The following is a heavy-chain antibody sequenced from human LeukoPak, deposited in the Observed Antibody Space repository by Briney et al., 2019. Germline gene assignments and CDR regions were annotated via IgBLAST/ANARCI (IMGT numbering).Heavy chain of an antibody. CDR1: GFTFDDYV. CDR3: AKDTRGSYATLDY. CDR2: ISWNSGSI. D-gene: IGHD3-16*01. V-gene: IGHV3-9*01. Sequence: PGRSLRLSCAASGFTFDDYVMHWVRQAPGKGLEWVSGISWNSGSIGYADSVKGRFTISRDNAKNSLYLQMNSLRAEDTALYYCAKDTRGSYATLDYWGQGTLVTVSS. J-gene: IGHJ4*02.